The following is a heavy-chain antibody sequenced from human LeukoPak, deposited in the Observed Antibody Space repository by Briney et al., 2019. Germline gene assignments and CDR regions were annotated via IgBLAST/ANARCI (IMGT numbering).Heavy chain of an antibody. CDR1: GGSFSGYY. V-gene: IGHV4-34*01. CDR2: INHSGST. CDR3: ARRYCSSTSCYPTGTPGGFDP. Sequence: SSETLSLTCAVYGGSFSGYYWSWIRQPPGKGLEWIGEINHSGSTNYNPSLKSRVTISVDTSKNQFSLKLSSVTAADTAVYYCARRYCSSTSCYPTGTPGGFDPWGQGTLVTVSS. J-gene: IGHJ5*02. D-gene: IGHD2-2*01.